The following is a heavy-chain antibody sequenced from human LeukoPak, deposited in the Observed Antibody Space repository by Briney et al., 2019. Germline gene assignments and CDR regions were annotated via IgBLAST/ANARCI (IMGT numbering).Heavy chain of an antibody. CDR1: GFTFSSYG. J-gene: IGHJ4*02. V-gene: IGHV3-30*02. Sequence: GGSLRLSCAASGFTFSSYGMHWVRQAPGKGLEWVAFIRHDGGNKYSPASVKGRFTISRDNSKNTLYLQTNSLRAEDTAVYYCARNSEWELHYYFDYWGQGTLVTVSS. D-gene: IGHD1-26*01. CDR2: IRHDGGNK. CDR3: ARNSEWELHYYFDY.